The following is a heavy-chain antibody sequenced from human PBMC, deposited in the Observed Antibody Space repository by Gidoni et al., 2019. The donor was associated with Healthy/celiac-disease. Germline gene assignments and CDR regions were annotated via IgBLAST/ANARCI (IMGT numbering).Heavy chain of an antibody. V-gene: IGHV2-5*01. CDR1: GFSLSPSGVG. Sequence: QITLKESGPTLLKPTQTLTLPCPFSGFSLSPSGVGFGWIRQPPGKALEWLALIYWNDDKRYSPSLKSRLTITKDTSKNQVVLTMTNMDPVDTATYYCAHSQGSYYDFWSGYYTTDYFDYWGQGTLVTVSS. J-gene: IGHJ4*02. CDR2: IYWNDDK. CDR3: AHSQGSYYDFWSGYYTTDYFDY. D-gene: IGHD3-3*01.